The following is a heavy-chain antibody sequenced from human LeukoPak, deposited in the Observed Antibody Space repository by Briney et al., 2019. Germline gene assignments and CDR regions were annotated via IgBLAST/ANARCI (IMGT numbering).Heavy chain of an antibody. D-gene: IGHD3-10*01. CDR2: ISSGTSYM. Sequence: GGSLRLSCAASAFTFSTYSMNWVRQAPGKGLEGVSSISSGTSYMYYAESVRGRFTISRDNAKSSLHLQMNSLRDEDTAVYYCERDRGGDLDYWGQGTLVTVSS. J-gene: IGHJ4*02. CDR3: ERDRGGDLDY. CDR1: AFTFSTYS. V-gene: IGHV3-21*01.